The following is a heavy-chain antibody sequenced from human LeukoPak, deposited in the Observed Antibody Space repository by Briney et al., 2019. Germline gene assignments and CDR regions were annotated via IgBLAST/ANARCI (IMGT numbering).Heavy chain of an antibody. D-gene: IGHD3-10*01. V-gene: IGHV3-21*01. CDR2: ISSSSSYI. CDR1: GFTFSSYR. CDR3: ARASGGSGSYPLDY. Sequence: GGSLRLSCAASGFTFSSYRMNWVRQAPGKGLEWVSSISSSSSYIYYADSVKGRFTISRDNAKNSLYLQMNSLRAEDTAVYYCARASGGSGSYPLDYWGQGTLVTVSS. J-gene: IGHJ4*02.